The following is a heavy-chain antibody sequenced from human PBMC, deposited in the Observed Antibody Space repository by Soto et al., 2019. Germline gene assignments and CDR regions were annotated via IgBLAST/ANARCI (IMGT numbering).Heavy chain of an antibody. J-gene: IGHJ6*02. D-gene: IGHD3-3*01. Sequence: ESGGGVVQPGRSLRLSCAASGFTFSSYGMHWVRQAPGKGLEWVAVISYDGSNKYYADSVKGRFTISRDNSKNTLYLQMNSLRAEDTAVYYCANGGYDFWSGYQSGYYYGMDVWGQGTTVTVSS. V-gene: IGHV3-30*18. CDR3: ANGGYDFWSGYQSGYYYGMDV. CDR2: ISYDGSNK. CDR1: GFTFSSYG.